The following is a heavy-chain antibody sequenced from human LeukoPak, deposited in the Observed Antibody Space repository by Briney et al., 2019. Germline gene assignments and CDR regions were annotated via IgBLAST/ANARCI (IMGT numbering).Heavy chain of an antibody. CDR3: ARNHYGHPLDY. CDR1: GGSISSYY. Sequence: SETLSLTCTVSGGSISSYYWSWIRQPPGKGLEWIGYIYNSGSTNYNPSLKSRVTISVDTSKNQFSLKLTSVTAADTAVYYCARNHYGHPLDYWGQGTLVTVSS. CDR2: IYNSGST. V-gene: IGHV4-59*01. J-gene: IGHJ4*02. D-gene: IGHD4-17*01.